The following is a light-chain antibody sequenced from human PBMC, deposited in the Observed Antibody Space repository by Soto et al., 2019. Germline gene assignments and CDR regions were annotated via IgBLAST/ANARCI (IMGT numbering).Light chain of an antibody. CDR1: QGISNY. V-gene: IGKV1-27*01. Sequence: DIQMTQSPSSLSASVGDRVTITCRASQGISNYLAWYQQRPGKVPKLLIYAASTLQSGVPSRFSGSGSGTDFTLNISSLQPEDVATYYCQKYNSASHTFGQGTKLEIK. CDR3: QKYNSASHT. CDR2: AAS. J-gene: IGKJ2*01.